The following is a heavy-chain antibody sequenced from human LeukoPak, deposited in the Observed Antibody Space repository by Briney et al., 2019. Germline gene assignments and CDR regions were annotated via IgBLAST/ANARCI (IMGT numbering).Heavy chain of an antibody. CDR3: ARKSYYYDSSRFDP. D-gene: IGHD3-22*01. Sequence: SETLSLTCTVSGGSFSASSYYWGWIRQPPGKGLEWIGGIYYSGSTNYNPSLKSRVTISVDTSKNQFSLKLSSVTAADTAVYYCARKSYYYDSSRFDPWGQGTLVTVSS. CDR2: IYYSGST. CDR1: GGSFSASSYY. V-gene: IGHV4-39*07. J-gene: IGHJ5*02.